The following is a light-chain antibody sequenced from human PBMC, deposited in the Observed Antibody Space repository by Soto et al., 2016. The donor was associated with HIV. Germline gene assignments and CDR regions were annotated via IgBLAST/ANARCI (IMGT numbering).Light chain of an antibody. CDR3: MQVLQTPYT. V-gene: IGKV2-28*01. CDR2: LGA. CDR1: QSLLHSNGYNY. J-gene: IGKJ2*01. Sequence: DIVVTQSPLSLPVTPGEPASISCRSSQSLLHSNGYNYLDWYLQKPGQSPQLLIYLGANRASGVPDRLSGSGSGTDLTLKISRVEAEDVGIYYCMQVLQTPYTFGQGTKLEIK.